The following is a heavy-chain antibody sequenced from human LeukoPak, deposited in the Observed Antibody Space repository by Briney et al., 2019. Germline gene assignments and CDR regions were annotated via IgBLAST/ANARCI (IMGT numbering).Heavy chain of an antibody. J-gene: IGHJ4*02. CDR2: ISGSGGST. V-gene: IGHV3-23*01. CDR1: GFTFSSHA. CDR3: ARETIWFGKSYFDY. D-gene: IGHD3-10*01. Sequence: GGSLRLSCAASGFTFSSHAMSWVRQAPGKGLEWVSAISGSGGSTYHTDSVKGRFTISRDNAKNTLSLQMNSLKAEDTAVYYCARETIWFGKSYFDYWGQGALVTASS.